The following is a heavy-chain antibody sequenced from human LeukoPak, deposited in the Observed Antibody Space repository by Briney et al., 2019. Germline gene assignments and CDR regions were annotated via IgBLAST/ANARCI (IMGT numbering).Heavy chain of an antibody. Sequence: GGSLRLSCAASGFTFSSYEMDWVRQAPGKGLEWVSYISSSGSTTYYADSVKGRFTISRDNAKNSLYPQMNSLRAEDTAVYYCARYGYCSGGSCFNNWFDPWGQGTLVTVSS. J-gene: IGHJ5*02. CDR2: ISSSGSTT. V-gene: IGHV3-48*03. D-gene: IGHD2-15*01. CDR1: GFTFSSYE. CDR3: ARYGYCSGGSCFNNWFDP.